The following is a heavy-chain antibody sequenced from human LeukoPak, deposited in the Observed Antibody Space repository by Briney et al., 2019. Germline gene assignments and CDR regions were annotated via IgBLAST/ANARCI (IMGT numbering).Heavy chain of an antibody. Sequence: ASVRVSCKASGYSFTGHYIHWVRQAPGQGLEWMGCINPNTGGTNYAQKFQGRVTMTGDTPTTTAYMGLSSLSSDDTAVYFCSRSSAAAGAVGYWGQGTQVTVSS. J-gene: IGHJ4*02. V-gene: IGHV1-2*02. CDR1: GYSFTGHY. CDR2: INPNTGGT. CDR3: SRSSAAAGAVGY. D-gene: IGHD6-13*01.